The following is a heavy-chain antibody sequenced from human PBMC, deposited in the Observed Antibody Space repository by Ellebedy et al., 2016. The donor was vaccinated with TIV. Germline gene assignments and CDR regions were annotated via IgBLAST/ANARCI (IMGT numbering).Heavy chain of an antibody. CDR1: GLTLSTFW. J-gene: IGHJ2*01. D-gene: IGHD1-26*01. CDR3: AAKGAGYFDL. Sequence: GESLKISCAASGLTLSTFWIHWVRQAPGKELMWLPRIDTDGSTTNYADSVKGRFTISRDNAKNTLYLQMNSLRAEDTAVYYCAAKGAGYFDLWGRGTLVTVSS. V-gene: IGHV3-74*01. CDR2: IDTDGSTT.